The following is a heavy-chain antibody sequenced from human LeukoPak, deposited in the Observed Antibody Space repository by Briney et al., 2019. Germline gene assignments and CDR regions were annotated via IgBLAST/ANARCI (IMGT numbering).Heavy chain of an antibody. J-gene: IGHJ4*02. CDR1: GYTFTGYY. V-gene: IGHV1-2*02. D-gene: IGHD3-10*01. CDR3: ARSGDYYGSGTYSDY. CDR2: INPNIGGA. Sequence: ASVKVSCKASGYTFTGYYMHWVRQAPGQGLEWMGWINPNIGGANYAQNFQGRVTMTRDTSISTAYMELSRLTSDDTAVYYCARSGDYYGSGTYSDYWGQGTLVTVAS.